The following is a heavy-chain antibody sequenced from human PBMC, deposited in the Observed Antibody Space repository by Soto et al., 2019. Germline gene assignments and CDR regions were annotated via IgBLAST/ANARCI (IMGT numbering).Heavy chain of an antibody. D-gene: IGHD5-12*01. Sequence: EVQLLESGGGLVQPGGSLRLSCAASGFTFSSYAMSWVRQAPGKGLEWVSAISGSGGSTYYADSVKGRFTISRDNPKNTLYLQMNSLRAEDTAVYYCATQRWLQLGANDYWGQGTLVTVSS. CDR3: ATQRWLQLGANDY. J-gene: IGHJ4*02. V-gene: IGHV3-23*01. CDR1: GFTFSSYA. CDR2: ISGSGGST.